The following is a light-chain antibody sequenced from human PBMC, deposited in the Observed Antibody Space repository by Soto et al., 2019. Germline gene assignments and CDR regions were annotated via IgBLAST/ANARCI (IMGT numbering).Light chain of an antibody. J-gene: IGLJ1*01. CDR2: DVS. V-gene: IGLV2-14*01. CDR1: SSDVGGYNY. CDR3: SSYAGSSTLYV. Sequence: QSALTQPASVSGSPGQSITISCTGTSSDVGGYNYVSWYQQHPGKAPKLMIYDVSNRPSGVSNRFSGSKSGNTASLTISGLQAEDEADYYCSSYAGSSTLYVFGDGTKLTVL.